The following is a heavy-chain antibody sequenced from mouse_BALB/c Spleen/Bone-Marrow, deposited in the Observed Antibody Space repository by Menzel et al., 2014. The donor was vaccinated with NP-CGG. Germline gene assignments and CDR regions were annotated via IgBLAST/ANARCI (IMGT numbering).Heavy chain of an antibody. CDR1: GFTFSSYT. CDR2: ITSGGSYT. Sequence: DVKLVESGGGLVKPGGSLKLSCTASGFTFSSYTMSWVRQTPEKRLEWVATITSGGSYTYYPDSVKGRFTISRDNAKNTPYLQMSSLKSEDTAMYYCTRDNGPFDYWGQGTTLTVSS. D-gene: IGHD1-2*01. V-gene: IGHV5-6-4*01. J-gene: IGHJ2*01. CDR3: TRDNGPFDY.